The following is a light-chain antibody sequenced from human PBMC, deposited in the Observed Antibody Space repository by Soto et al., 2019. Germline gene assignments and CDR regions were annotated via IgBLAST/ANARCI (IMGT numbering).Light chain of an antibody. J-gene: IGKJ2*01. CDR3: QQYGNSRYT. Sequence: EIVLTQSPGTLSLSPGERATLSCRASQSISSTYLAWYQQKPGQAPRLLIYGASSRATGIPDRFSGSGSVTDFTLTISRLEPEDFAVYYCQQYGNSRYTFGQGTKLEIK. CDR1: QSISSTY. V-gene: IGKV3-20*01. CDR2: GAS.